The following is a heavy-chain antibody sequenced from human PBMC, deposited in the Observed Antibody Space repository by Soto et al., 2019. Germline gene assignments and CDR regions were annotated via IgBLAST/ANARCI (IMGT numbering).Heavy chain of an antibody. J-gene: IGHJ5*01. V-gene: IGHV2-5*02. CDR1: GFSLSTNGVG. CDR2: IYWDDDK. D-gene: IGHD3-10*01. CDR3: VHDKVVAYYGSGWSAS. Sequence: QITLKESGPPLVKPTQTLTLTCTFSGFSLSTNGVGVAWIRQPPGKALEWLALIYWDDDKRCSPSLNSRLTITKATSKPQGVLTTTHPDPVDTGTYCCVHDKVVAYYGSGWSASWGQATLVTVAS.